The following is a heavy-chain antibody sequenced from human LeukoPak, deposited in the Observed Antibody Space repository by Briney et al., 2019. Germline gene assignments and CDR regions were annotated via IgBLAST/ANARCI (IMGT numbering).Heavy chain of an antibody. D-gene: IGHD2-8*01. J-gene: IGHJ3*01. V-gene: IGHV3-74*01. CDR1: GFGFSNFL. CDR2: INSDETNA. CDR3: GRGGNGIDV. Sequence: GGSVRLSCAASGFGFSNFLMHWVRQAPGKGLVWVSRINSDETNAYADSVKGRFTISRDNAKNTLYLQMNGLRAEDTAVYFCGRGGNGIDVWGQGTTVIVSS.